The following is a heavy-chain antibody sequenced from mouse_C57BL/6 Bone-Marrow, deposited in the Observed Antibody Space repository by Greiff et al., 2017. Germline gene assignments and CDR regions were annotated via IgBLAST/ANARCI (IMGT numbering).Heavy chain of an antibody. J-gene: IGHJ2*01. Sequence: VQLQQPGAELVMPGASVKLSCKASGYTFTSYWMHWVKQRPGQGLEWIGEIDPSDSYTNYNQKFKGKSTLTVDKSSSTAYMQLSSLTSEDSAVYYCARRSYDGLDYWGQGTTLTVSS. CDR3: ARRSYDGLDY. CDR1: GYTFTSYW. V-gene: IGHV1-69*01. CDR2: IDPSDSYT. D-gene: IGHD2-3*01.